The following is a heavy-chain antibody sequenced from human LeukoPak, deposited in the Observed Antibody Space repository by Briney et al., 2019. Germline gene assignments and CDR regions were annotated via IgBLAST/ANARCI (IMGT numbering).Heavy chain of an antibody. Sequence: PSETLSLTCTVSGGSISSYYWSWIRQPPGKGLEWIGYIYYSGSTDYNPSLKSRVTISVDTSKNQFSLKLSSVTAADTAVYYCARLGDTYYYDSSGSRNSFDYWGQGTLVTVSS. D-gene: IGHD3-22*01. J-gene: IGHJ4*02. V-gene: IGHV4-59*08. CDR1: GGSISSYY. CDR2: IYYSGST. CDR3: ARLGDTYYYDSSGSRNSFDY.